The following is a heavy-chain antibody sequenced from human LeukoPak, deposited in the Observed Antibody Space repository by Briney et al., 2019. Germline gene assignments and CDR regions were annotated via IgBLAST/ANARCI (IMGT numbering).Heavy chain of an antibody. J-gene: IGHJ4*02. CDR1: GFTFSSYA. Sequence: GGSLRLSCAAPGFTFSSYAMHWVRQAPGKGLEWVAVISYDGSNKYYADSMKGRFTISRDNSKNTLYLQMNSLRAEDTAVYYCARGQRRHTDMAPSFDYWGQGTLVTVSS. D-gene: IGHD5-18*01. V-gene: IGHV3-30*04. CDR2: ISYDGSNK. CDR3: ARGQRRHTDMAPSFDY.